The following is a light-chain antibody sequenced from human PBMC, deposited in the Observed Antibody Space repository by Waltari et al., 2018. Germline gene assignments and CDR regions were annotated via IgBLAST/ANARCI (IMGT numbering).Light chain of an antibody. V-gene: IGLV2-23*02. J-gene: IGLJ1*01. Sequence: QSALTQPASVSGSPGQSITISCTGTSSDVGGFQYVSWYQHHPGKAPKLMIYDVSERPSGVSNRFSCSKSANTASLTIAGLQAEDEADYYCCSYAGSGTYVFGTGTKVTVL. CDR3: CSYAGSGTYV. CDR1: SSDVGGFQY. CDR2: DVS.